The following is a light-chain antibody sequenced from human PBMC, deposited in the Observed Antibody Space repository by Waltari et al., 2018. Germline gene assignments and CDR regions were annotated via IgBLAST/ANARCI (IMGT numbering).Light chain of an antibody. CDR3: NSRDSSGNHVV. CDR1: SLRRSY. Sequence: SSAPTQDPALSVASAQTVRLTCQGDSLRRSYASWYQQQPGQAPVLVIYGKNNRPSAIPDRFSGSSSGNTASLTITGAQAEDEADYYCNSRDSSGNHVVFGGGTKLTVL. V-gene: IGLV3-19*01. J-gene: IGLJ2*01. CDR2: GKN.